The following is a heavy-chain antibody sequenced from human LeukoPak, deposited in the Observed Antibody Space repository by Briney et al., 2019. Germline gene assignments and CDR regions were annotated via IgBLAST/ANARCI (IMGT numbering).Heavy chain of an antibody. CDR1: GYTFTGYY. CDR3: ARAYPEYYYDSSGYFNFDY. V-gene: IGHV1-2*02. Sequence: ASVKVSCKASGYTFTGYYMHWVRQAPGQGLEWMGWINPNSGGTNYAQKFQGRVTMTRDTSISTAYMELSRLRPDDTAVYYCARAYPEYYYDSSGYFNFDYWGQGTLVTVSS. CDR2: INPNSGGT. D-gene: IGHD3-22*01. J-gene: IGHJ4*02.